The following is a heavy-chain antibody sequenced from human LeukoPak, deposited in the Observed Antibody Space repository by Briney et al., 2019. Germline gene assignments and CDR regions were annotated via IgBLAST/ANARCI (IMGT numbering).Heavy chain of an antibody. CDR3: ARGGPPYDYVWGSYRGAAFDI. V-gene: IGHV4-34*01. D-gene: IGHD3-16*02. J-gene: IGHJ3*02. CDR1: GGSFSGYY. Sequence: PSETLSLTCAVYGGSFSGYYWSWIRQPPAKGLEWIGEINHSGSTNYNPSLKSRVTISVDTSKNQFSLKLSSVTAADTAVYYCARGGPPYDYVWGSYRGAAFDIWGQGTMVTVSS. CDR2: INHSGST.